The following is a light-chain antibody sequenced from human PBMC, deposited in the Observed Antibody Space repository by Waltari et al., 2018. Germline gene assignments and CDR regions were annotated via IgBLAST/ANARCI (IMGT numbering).Light chain of an antibody. V-gene: IGLV2-23*02. CDR2: EVN. J-gene: IGLJ2*01. CDR1: NNDIGSYNL. Sequence: QSALTQPASVSGSPGQSITISCTGTNNDIGSYNLVSWYQQHPGKAPKVILFEVNKRPSGVSNRFSGSKSGTTASLTVSGLHPEDEADYYCCSYAGTPRVVFGGGTKLTVL. CDR3: CSYAGTPRVV.